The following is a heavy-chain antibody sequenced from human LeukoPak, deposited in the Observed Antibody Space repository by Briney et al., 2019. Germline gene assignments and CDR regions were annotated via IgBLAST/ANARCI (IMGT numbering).Heavy chain of an antibody. Sequence: PSETLPLTCAVYGGSFSGYYWSWIRQPPGKGLEWIGEINHSGSTNYNPSLKSRVTISVDTSKNQFSLKLSSVTAADTAVYYCARRGRYSSSWYSDWGQGTLVTVSS. CDR1: GGSFSGYY. CDR2: INHSGST. J-gene: IGHJ4*02. CDR3: ARRGRYSSSWYSD. D-gene: IGHD6-13*01. V-gene: IGHV4-34*01.